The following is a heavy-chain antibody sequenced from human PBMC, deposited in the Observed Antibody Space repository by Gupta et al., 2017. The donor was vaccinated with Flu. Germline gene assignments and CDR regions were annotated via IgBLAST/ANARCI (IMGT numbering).Heavy chain of an antibody. D-gene: IGHD3-22*01. CDR3: AKVGATDSSGYYFGEFDY. Sequence: DSVKGRFTISRDNSKNTLYLQMNSLRAEDTAVYYCAKVGATDSSGYYFGEFDYWGQGTLVTVSS. V-gene: IGHV3-23*01. J-gene: IGHJ4*02.